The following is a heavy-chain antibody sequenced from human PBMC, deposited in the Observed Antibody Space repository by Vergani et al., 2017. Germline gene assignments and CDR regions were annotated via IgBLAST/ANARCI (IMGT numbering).Heavy chain of an antibody. CDR3: AREVYCSSTSCLLLDY. J-gene: IGHJ4*02. D-gene: IGHD2-2*01. CDR2: IYTSGST. V-gene: IGHV4-61*02. Sequence: QVQLQESGPGLVKPSQTLSLTCTVSGGSISSGSYYWSWIRQPAGKGLEWIGRIYTSGSTNYNPSLKSRVTMSVDTSKNQFYLKLRSGTAADTAVYYCAREVYCSSTSCLLLDYWGQGTLVTVSS. CDR1: GGSISSGSYY.